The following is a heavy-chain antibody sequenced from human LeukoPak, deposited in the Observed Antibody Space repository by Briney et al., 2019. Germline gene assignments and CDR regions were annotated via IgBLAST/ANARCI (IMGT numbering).Heavy chain of an antibody. D-gene: IGHD6-19*01. CDR2: MYYSGST. CDR1: GASIRSYY. J-gene: IGHJ5*02. V-gene: IGHV4-59*08. Sequence: SETLSLTCTVSGASIRSYYWSWIRQTPGKGLEWIGDMYYSGSTNYNPSLKSRVTISVDTSKNQFSLRLSSVTAADTAVYYCARLQGQWLVSNWFDPWGQGTLVTVSS. CDR3: ARLQGQWLVSNWFDP.